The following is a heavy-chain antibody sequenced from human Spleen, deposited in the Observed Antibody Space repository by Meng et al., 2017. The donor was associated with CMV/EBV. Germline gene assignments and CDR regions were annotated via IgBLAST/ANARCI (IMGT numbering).Heavy chain of an antibody. CDR2: INPNSGAT. CDR3: ARDRQFTYASGGARWYFDL. CDR1: FTGYY. Sequence: FTGYYMHWVRQAPGQGLEWMGWINPNSGATNFAQKFQGRVTMTTDTSTGTVYMELTRLRSEDTAIYYCARDRQFTYASGGARWYFDLWGRGTLVTVSS. J-gene: IGHJ2*01. V-gene: IGHV1-2*02. D-gene: IGHD2-2*01.